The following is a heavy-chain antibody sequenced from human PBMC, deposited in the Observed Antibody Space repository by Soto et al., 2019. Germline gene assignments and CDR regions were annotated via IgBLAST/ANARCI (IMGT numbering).Heavy chain of an antibody. V-gene: IGHV1-69*01. CDR3: ARARDDYGSGTYYNRIDF. J-gene: IGHJ4*02. CDR1: GGIFSTYA. Sequence: QVQLVQSGAEVKKPGSSVKVSCKASGGIFSTYAISWLRQAPGQGLEWMGGIIPLFGTPNYAQRFQGRVTITADESTSPAYMELSRLRPEDTAVYYCARARDDYGSGTYYNRIDFWGQGTLVTVSS. D-gene: IGHD3-10*01. CDR2: IIPLFGTP.